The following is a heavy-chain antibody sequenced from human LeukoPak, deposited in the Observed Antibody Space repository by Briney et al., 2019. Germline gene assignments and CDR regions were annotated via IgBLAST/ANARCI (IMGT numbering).Heavy chain of an antibody. CDR1: GFTFSSYA. J-gene: IGHJ4*02. Sequence: GGSLRLSCAASGFTFSSYAMNWVRQAPGKGLEWVSAISGSGGITYYADSVKGPFTISRDNPKNTLYLQINSLSPDDTAVYYCARDMGYNYGFFDSWGQGTLVTVSS. CDR3: ARDMGYNYGFFDS. V-gene: IGHV3-23*01. CDR2: ISGSGGIT. D-gene: IGHD5-18*01.